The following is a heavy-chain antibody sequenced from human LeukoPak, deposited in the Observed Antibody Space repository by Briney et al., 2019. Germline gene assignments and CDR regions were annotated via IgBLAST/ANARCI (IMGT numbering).Heavy chain of an antibody. D-gene: IGHD4-17*01. CDR3: ARTYSTVTTDWFDP. CDR1: GFTFSSYA. V-gene: IGHV3-30-3*01. CDR2: ISYDGSNK. Sequence: GGSLRLSCAASGFTFSSYAMHWGRQAPGKGVEGVAVISYDGSNKYYADSVKGGFTISRDNSKNTLYLQMNSLRAEDTAVYYCARTYSTVTTDWFDPWDQGTLVTVSS. J-gene: IGHJ5*02.